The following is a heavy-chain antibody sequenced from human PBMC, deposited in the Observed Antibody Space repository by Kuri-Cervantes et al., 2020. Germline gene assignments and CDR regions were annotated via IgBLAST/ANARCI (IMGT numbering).Heavy chain of an antibody. Sequence: GEFLKISCAASGFTFSNYNMNWVRQAPGKGLEWVSYITSSGNTIYYVDSVKGRFTISRDNAKNSLYLQMNSLRAEDTAVYYCARGYSSSWLTGFFDYWGPGTLVTVSS. V-gene: IGHV3-48*01. CDR2: ITSSGNTI. CDR1: GFTFSNYN. D-gene: IGHD6-13*01. CDR3: ARGYSSSWLTGFFDY. J-gene: IGHJ4*02.